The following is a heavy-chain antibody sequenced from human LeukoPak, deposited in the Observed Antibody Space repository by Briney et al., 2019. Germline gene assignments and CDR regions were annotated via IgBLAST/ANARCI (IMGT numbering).Heavy chain of an antibody. CDR1: GFTFSTCA. CDR2: ISGSGGST. D-gene: IGHD3-10*01. J-gene: IGHJ1*01. Sequence: GGSLRLSCAASGFTFSTCAMGWVRQAPGKGLRWVSAISGSGGSTFYADSVKGRFTISRDNSKNTVYLQMSGLRAEDTALYYCARDGGSGSYYNSEYFQHWGQGTLVTVSS. V-gene: IGHV3-23*01. CDR3: ARDGGSGSYYNSEYFQH.